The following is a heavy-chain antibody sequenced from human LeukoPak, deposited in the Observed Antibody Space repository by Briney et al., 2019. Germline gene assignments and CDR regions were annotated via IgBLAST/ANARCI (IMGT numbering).Heavy chain of an antibody. J-gene: IGHJ4*02. Sequence: GGSLRLSCATSGFIFSHHGMNWVRQAPGEGLEWVSGIRADAVTTYYADSVKGRFIISRDNSKNTVYLQMNSLSAEDAAVYYCVKDDGWVQYANWGQGTLVTVSS. CDR1: GFIFSHHG. CDR3: VKDDGWVQYAN. CDR2: IRADAVTT. D-gene: IGHD5-24*01. V-gene: IGHV3-23*01.